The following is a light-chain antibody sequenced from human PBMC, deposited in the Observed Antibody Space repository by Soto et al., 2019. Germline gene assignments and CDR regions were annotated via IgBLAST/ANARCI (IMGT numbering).Light chain of an antibody. CDR2: DVS. V-gene: IGLV2-14*01. CDR3: SSYKSSSTLP. CDR1: SSDVGGYND. J-gene: IGLJ2*01. Sequence: QSALTQPASVSGSPGQSITISCTGTSSDVGGYNDVSWYQQHPGKAPKLLIYDVSNRPSGVSNRFSGSKSGNTASLTISGLQAEDEADYYCSSYKSSSTLPFGGGTKLTVL.